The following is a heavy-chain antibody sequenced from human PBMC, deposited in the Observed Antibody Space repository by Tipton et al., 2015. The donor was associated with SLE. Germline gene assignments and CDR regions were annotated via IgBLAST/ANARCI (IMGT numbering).Heavy chain of an antibody. CDR1: GFNLSSHN. CDR2: ISSRNSYI. CDR3: ARDLWGYNWYFDL. D-gene: IGHD3-16*01. V-gene: IGHV3-21*03. Sequence: SLRLSCAASGFNLSSHNMHWVRQAPGKGLEWVSSISSRNSYIYYAESLKGRFTISRDNAKNSVYLQMSSLRAEDTALYYCARDLWGYNWYFDLWGRGTLVTVSS. J-gene: IGHJ2*01.